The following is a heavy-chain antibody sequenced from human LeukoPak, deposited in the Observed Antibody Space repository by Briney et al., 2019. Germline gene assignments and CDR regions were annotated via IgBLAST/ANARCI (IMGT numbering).Heavy chain of an antibody. CDR1: GITLSNYG. J-gene: IGHJ4*02. D-gene: IGHD3/OR15-3a*01. CDR3: AKRGVVIRVFLVGFHKEAYYFES. Sequence: GGSLRLSCAVSGITLSNYGMSWVRQAPGKGLEWVAGISDRGGSNNYAASVKGRFTTSRANPKHTLFLQMNSLRADDTAVYFCAKRGVVIRVFLVGFHKEAYYFESWGQGALVTVSS. V-gene: IGHV3-23*01. CDR2: ISDRGGSN.